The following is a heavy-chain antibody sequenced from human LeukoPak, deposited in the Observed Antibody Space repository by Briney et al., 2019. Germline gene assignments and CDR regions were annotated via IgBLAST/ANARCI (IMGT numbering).Heavy chain of an antibody. CDR2: ISAYNGNT. D-gene: IGHD2-2*01. CDR1: GYTFTSYG. Sequence: GASVKVSCKASGYTFTSYGISWVRQAPGQGLEWMGWISAYNGNTNYAQKLQGRVTMTTDTSTSTAYMELRSLRSDDTAVYYCARTDRYCSSTSCYPHYYMDVWGKGTTVTISS. V-gene: IGHV1-18*01. CDR3: ARTDRYCSSTSCYPHYYMDV. J-gene: IGHJ6*03.